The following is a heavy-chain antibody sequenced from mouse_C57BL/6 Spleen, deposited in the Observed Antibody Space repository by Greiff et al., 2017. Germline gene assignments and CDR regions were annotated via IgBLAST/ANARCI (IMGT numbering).Heavy chain of an antibody. CDR1: GYTFTDYE. CDR2: IDPETGGT. Sequence: VQLQQSGAELVRPGASVTLSCKASGYTFTDYEMHWVKQTPVHGLEWIGAIDPETGGTAYNQKFKGKAILTADKSSSTAYMELRSLTSEDSAVYYCTRGPLYYAMGDWGQGTSVTVSS. J-gene: IGHJ4*01. V-gene: IGHV1-15*01. CDR3: TRGPLYYAMGD.